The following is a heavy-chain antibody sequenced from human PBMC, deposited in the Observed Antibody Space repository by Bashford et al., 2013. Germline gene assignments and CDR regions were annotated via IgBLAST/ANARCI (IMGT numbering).Heavy chain of an antibody. D-gene: IGHD5-18*01. CDR3: ASSHFYSYGYSVDY. V-gene: IGHV4-39*01. Sequence: WIRQPPGKGLEWIGSIYYTGSTYYNPSLKSRVTISVDTSKNQFSLILSSVTAADTAVYYCASSHFYSYGYSVDYWGQGTLVTVSS. CDR2: IYYTGST. J-gene: IGHJ4*02.